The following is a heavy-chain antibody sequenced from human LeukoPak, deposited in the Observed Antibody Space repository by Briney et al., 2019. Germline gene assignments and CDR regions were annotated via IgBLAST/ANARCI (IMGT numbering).Heavy chain of an antibody. CDR2: ISAYNGNT. V-gene: IGHV1-18*01. D-gene: IGHD2-2*02. CDR3: AREDIVVVPAAIPFDY. Sequence: ASVKVSCKASGYTFTSYGISWVRQAPGQGLEWMGWISAYNGNTNYAQKLQGRVTMTTDTSTSTAYMGLRSLRSDDTAVYYCAREDIVVVPAAIPFDYWGQGTLVTVSS. J-gene: IGHJ4*02. CDR1: GYTFTSYG.